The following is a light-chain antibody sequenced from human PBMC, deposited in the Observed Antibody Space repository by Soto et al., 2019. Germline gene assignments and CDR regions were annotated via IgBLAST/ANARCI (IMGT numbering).Light chain of an antibody. Sequence: IVMTQSAATLSVSPGERASLSCRASQDISHNLAWYQQKPGQAPRLLIYGASTRATGIPARFSGSGSGTDFTLTISSLHSEDFGVYYCQQYDNWWTFGQGTKVDI. CDR2: GAS. CDR1: QDISHN. V-gene: IGKV3-15*01. J-gene: IGKJ1*01. CDR3: QQYDNWWT.